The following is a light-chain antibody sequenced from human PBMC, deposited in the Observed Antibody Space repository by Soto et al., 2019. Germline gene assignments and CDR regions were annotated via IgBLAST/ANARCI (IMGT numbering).Light chain of an antibody. CDR1: QSISSY. J-gene: IGKJ4*01. V-gene: IGKV1-39*01. Sequence: DIQMTQSPSSLSASVGDRVTITCGASQSISSYLNWYQQKPGKAPKLLIYSTSTLQSGVPSRFRGSGSGTDFTLTISSLKTEDFATYYCQQANSFLGVTFGGGTKVDIK. CDR3: QQANSFLGVT. CDR2: STS.